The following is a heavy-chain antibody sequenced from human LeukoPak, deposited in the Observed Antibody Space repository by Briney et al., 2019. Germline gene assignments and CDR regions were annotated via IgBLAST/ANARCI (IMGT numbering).Heavy chain of an antibody. CDR1: GYTFTSYY. CDR2: INPSGGST. V-gene: IGHV1-46*01. D-gene: IGHD2-8*02. J-gene: IGHJ4*02. CDR3: AREESGGYFDY. Sequence: ASVKVSCKASGYTFTSYYMHWVRQAPGQGLEWMGIINPSGGSTSYAQKFRGRVTLTRDTSTTTVYMELSSLRSEDTAVYYCAREESGGYFDYWGQGTPVTVSS.